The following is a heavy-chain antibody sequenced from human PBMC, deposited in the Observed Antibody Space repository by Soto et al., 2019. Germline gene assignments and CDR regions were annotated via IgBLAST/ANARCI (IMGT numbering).Heavy chain of an antibody. CDR1: GGSISSYY. CDR3: ARLHCSGGSCYSVAFDI. CDR2: IYYSGST. J-gene: IGHJ3*02. D-gene: IGHD2-15*01. Sequence: SETLSLTCTVSGGSISSYYWSWIRQPPGKGLEWIGYIYYSGSTNYNPSLKSRVTISVDTSKNQFSLKLSSVTAADTAVYYCARLHCSGGSCYSVAFDIWGQGTMVTVSS. V-gene: IGHV4-59*01.